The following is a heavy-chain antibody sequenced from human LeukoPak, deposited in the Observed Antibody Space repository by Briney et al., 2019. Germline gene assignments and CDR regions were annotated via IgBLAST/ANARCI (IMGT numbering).Heavy chain of an antibody. J-gene: IGHJ4*02. CDR1: GFSFSDYW. CDR2: IKQDGSEK. Sequence: PGGSLRLSCAASGFSFSDYWMSWVRQAPGKGLEWVANIKQDGSEKYYVDSVKGRFIISRDNAKNSLYLQMNSLRAEDTAVYYCARRNWGSDYWRQGTLVTVSS. D-gene: IGHD7-27*01. CDR3: ARRNWGSDY. V-gene: IGHV3-7*01.